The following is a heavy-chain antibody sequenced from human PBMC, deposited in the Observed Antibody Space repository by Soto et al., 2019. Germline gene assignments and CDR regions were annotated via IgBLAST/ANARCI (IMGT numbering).Heavy chain of an antibody. CDR3: ARREIQGPIDY. V-gene: IGHV4-4*02. D-gene: IGHD1-26*01. CDR1: GGSISSSNW. Sequence: SETLSLTCAVSGGSISSSNWWSWVRQPPGKGLEWIGYIYHSGTTYYNPSLKSRVTMSVDTSKNQFSLKLTSVTAVDTAVYYCARREIQGPIDYWGQGTLVTVSS. J-gene: IGHJ4*02. CDR2: IYHSGTT.